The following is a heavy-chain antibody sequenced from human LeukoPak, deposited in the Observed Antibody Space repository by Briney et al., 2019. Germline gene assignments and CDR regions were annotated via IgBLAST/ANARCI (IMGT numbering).Heavy chain of an antibody. CDR2: IWYDGSNK. D-gene: IGHD3-9*01. Sequence: GRSLRLSCAASGFTFGSYGMHWVRQAPGKGLEWVAVIWYDGSNKYYADSVKGRFTISRDNSKNTLYLQMNSLRAEDTAVYYCARGSDPGYLRQSWFDPWGQGTLVTVSS. CDR1: GFTFGSYG. CDR3: ARGSDPGYLRQSWFDP. J-gene: IGHJ5*02. V-gene: IGHV3-33*01.